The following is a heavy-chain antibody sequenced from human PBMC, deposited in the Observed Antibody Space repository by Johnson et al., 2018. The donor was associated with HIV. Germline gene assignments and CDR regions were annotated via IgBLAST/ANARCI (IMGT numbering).Heavy chain of an antibody. V-gene: IGHV3-NL1*01. D-gene: IGHD4-23*01. CDR2: IYSGGST. CDR3: ANVRWPDAFDI. J-gene: IGHJ3*02. Sequence: VQLVESGGGVVQPGRSLRLSCAASGYTFRSYGMLWVRQAPGKGLEWVSVIYSGGSTYYADSVKGRFTISRDNSKNTLYLQMNSLRAEDTAVYYCANVRWPDAFDIWGQGTMVTVSS. CDR1: GYTFRSYG.